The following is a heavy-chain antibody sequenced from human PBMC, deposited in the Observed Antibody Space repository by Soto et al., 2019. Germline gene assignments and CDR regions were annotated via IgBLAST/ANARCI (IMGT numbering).Heavy chain of an antibody. V-gene: IGHV1-24*01. Sequence: ASGKGSSPVSRYHPPAIFIAWGGPAPGKGLEWMGGFDPEDGETIYAQKFQGRVTMTEDTSTDTAYMELSSLRSEDTAVYYCATDPVVVPAAIGSWGQGTLVTVSS. CDR1: RYHPPAIF. CDR3: ATDPVVVPAAIGS. J-gene: IGHJ4*02. CDR2: FDPEDGET. D-gene: IGHD2-2*01.